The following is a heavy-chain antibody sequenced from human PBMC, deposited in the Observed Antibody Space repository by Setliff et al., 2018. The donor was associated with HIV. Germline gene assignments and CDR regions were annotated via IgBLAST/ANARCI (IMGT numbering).Heavy chain of an antibody. CDR1: GGSISSYY. J-gene: IGHJ6*02. V-gene: IGHV4-4*07. D-gene: IGHD3-10*01. Sequence: SETLSLTCTVSGGSISSYYWSWIRQPAGKGLEWIGRIYTSGNTNYNPSLKSLKSRVTMSVDTSKNQFSLKLSSVTASDTAVYYCARARYIVIRGDAGMDVWGPGTTVTVSS. CDR3: ARARYIVIRGDAGMDV. CDR2: IYTSGNT.